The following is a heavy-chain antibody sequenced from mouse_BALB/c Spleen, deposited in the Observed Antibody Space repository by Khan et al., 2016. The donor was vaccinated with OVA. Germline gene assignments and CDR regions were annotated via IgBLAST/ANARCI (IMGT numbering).Heavy chain of an antibody. D-gene: IGHD1-1*02. CDR2: ISSGGTT. Sequence: EVELVESGGDLVKPGGSLKLSCAASGFTFSNYAMSWVRQTPEKRLEWVASISSGGTTYYPDSVKRRFTITRDNARNILYLQMNSLRSVDTAMFYCARDYWFTYWGQGTLVTVSA. CDR3: ARDYWFTY. V-gene: IGHV5-6-5*01. J-gene: IGHJ3*01. CDR1: GFTFSNYA.